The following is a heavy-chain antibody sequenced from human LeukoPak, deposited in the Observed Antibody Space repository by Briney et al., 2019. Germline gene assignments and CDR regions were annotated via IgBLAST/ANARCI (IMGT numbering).Heavy chain of an antibody. D-gene: IGHD3-3*01. CDR1: GFTFSNSA. V-gene: IGHV3-23*01. CDR3: ARNSITAFDY. J-gene: IGHJ4*02. Sequence: PGGSLRLSCAASGFTFSNSAMSWVRQSPGKGLDWVAAITYSGFNIQYADSVKGRFTISRDNSRNTLYLQMNSLRAEDTAVYYCARNSITAFDYWGQGTLVTVSS. CDR2: ITYSGFNI.